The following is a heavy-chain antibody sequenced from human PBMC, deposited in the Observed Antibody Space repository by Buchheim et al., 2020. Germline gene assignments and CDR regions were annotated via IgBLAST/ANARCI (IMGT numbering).Heavy chain of an antibody. J-gene: IGHJ5*02. V-gene: IGHV4-4*02. CDR3: ARGHGAGSSSDWFDP. CDR2: ISSGGRTNY. CDR1: GGSISSSPW. D-gene: IGHD3-10*01. Sequence: QVQLQESGPGLVKPSGTLSLTCAISGGSISSSPWWSWVRQSPGKGLEWIGEISSGGRTNYNYNPSLGSRATVSVDKSKNQFSLNLRSVTAADTAVYFCARGHGAGSSSDWFDPWGPGAL.